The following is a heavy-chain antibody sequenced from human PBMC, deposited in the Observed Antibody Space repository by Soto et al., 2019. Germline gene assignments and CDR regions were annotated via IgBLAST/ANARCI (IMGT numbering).Heavy chain of an antibody. J-gene: IGHJ6*02. D-gene: IGHD2-2*01. Sequence: PSETLSLTCTVSGGSISTSSYYWGWIRQPPGKGLEWIGIIYYSGNTNYSPSFQGHVTISADKSISTAYLQWSSLKASDTAMYYCASSPRGYCSSTSCRELGNYYGMDVWGQGTTVTVSS. CDR3: ASSPRGYCSSTSCRELGNYYGMDV. V-gene: IGHV4-39*07. CDR1: GGSISTSSYY. CDR2: IYYSGNT.